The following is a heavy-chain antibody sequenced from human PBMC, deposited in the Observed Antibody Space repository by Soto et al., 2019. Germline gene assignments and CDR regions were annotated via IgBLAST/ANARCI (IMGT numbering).Heavy chain of an antibody. D-gene: IGHD3-22*01. CDR2: ISAYNGNT. J-gene: IGHJ5*02. CDR1: GYTFTSYG. CDR3: ARVGYYYDSSGYINWFDP. V-gene: IGHV1-18*04. Sequence: ASVKVSCKASGYTFTSYGISWLRQAPGQGLEWMGWISAYNGNTNYAQKLQGRVTMTTDTSTSTAYMELRSLRSDDTAVYYCARVGYYYDSSGYINWFDPWGQGTLVTVSS.